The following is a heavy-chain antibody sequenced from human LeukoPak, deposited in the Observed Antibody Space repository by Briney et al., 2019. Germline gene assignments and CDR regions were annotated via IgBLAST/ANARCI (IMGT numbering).Heavy chain of an antibody. J-gene: IGHJ6*03. D-gene: IGHD6-6*01. CDR2: VYASGSA. Sequence: SETLSLTCTVSGGPVSSGNYHWSWFRQSAGEGLEWIGRVYASGSANYKPSLNSRVTISLDTSKNQFSLKLSSVTAADTAVYYCARESIAARPGGVYYYYMDVWGKGTTVTVSS. CDR3: ARESIAARPGGVYYYYMDV. CDR1: GGPVSSGNYH. V-gene: IGHV4-61*02.